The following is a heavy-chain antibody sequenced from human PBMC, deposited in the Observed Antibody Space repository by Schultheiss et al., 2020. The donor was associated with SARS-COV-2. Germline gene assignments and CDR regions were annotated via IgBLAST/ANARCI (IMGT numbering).Heavy chain of an antibody. CDR3: AKGWCDY. CDR2: ISVSGGTT. J-gene: IGHJ4*02. D-gene: IGHD4/OR15-4a*01. V-gene: IGHV3-23*01. CDR1: GFTFSNYV. Sequence: GESLKISCAASGFTFSNYVMGWVRQAPGKGLEWVSGISVSGGTTYYADSVKGRFTISRDNSKNMLYLQMNSLRVEDTAVYYCAKGWCDYWGQGTLVTVSS.